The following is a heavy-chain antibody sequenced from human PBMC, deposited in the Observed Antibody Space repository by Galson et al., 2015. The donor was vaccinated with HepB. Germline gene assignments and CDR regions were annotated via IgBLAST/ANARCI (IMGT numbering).Heavy chain of an antibody. CDR1: GFTFSSHA. J-gene: IGHJ4*02. V-gene: IGHV3-30-3*01. Sequence: SLRLSCAVSGFTFSSHAMHWVRQTPGKGLEWVAVISYTGSTKYCAESVKGRFTISRDNSENTLYLQMNSLRADDTAVYFCARGQFGPYTNGWFPLEDSWGQGTLVTVSS. D-gene: IGHD6-19*01. CDR2: ISYTGSTK. CDR3: ARGQFGPYTNGWFPLEDS.